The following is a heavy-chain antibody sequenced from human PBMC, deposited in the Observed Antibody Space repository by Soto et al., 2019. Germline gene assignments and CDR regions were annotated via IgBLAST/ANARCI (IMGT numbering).Heavy chain of an antibody. J-gene: IGHJ6*02. D-gene: IGHD3-10*01. V-gene: IGHV3-23*01. CDR3: AKERPRGGITMVRGTMDV. Sequence: SLRLSCAASGFTFSSYAMSWVRQAPGKGLEWVSAISGSGGSTYYADSVKGRFTISRDNSKNTLYLQMNSLRAEDTAVYYCAKERPRGGITMVRGTMDVWGQGTTVTVSS. CDR1: GFTFSSYA. CDR2: ISGSGGST.